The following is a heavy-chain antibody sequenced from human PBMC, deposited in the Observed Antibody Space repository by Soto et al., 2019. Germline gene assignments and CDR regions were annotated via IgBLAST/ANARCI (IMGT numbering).Heavy chain of an antibody. V-gene: IGHV3-7*04. D-gene: IGHD3-22*01. CDR2: IKQDGSEK. Sequence: PGGSLRLSCAASGFTFSSYWMSWVRQAPGKGLEWVANIKQDGSEKYYVDSVKGRFTISRDNAKNSLYLQMNSLRAEDTAVYYCARENYYDSSGYYFLYYFDYWGQGT. CDR3: ARENYYDSSGYYFLYYFDY. J-gene: IGHJ4*02. CDR1: GFTFSSYW.